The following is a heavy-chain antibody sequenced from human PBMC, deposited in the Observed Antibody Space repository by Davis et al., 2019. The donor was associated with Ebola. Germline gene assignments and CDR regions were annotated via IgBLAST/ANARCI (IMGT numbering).Heavy chain of an antibody. Sequence: GGSLRLSCAASGVTFSSHWMHWVRQAPGKGLEWVAVISYDGSNKYYADSVKGRFTISRDNSKNTLYLQMNSLRAEDTAVYYCAREGWPSSGYDTLWAPYYFDYWGQGTLVTVSS. CDR1: GVTFSSHW. D-gene: IGHD5-12*01. CDR2: ISYDGSNK. J-gene: IGHJ4*02. CDR3: AREGWPSSGYDTLWAPYYFDY. V-gene: IGHV3-30-3*01.